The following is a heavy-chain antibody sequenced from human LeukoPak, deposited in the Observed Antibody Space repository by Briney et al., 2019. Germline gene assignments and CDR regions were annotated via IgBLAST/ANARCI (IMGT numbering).Heavy chain of an antibody. CDR2: IKSKTDGGTT. V-gene: IGHV3-15*01. D-gene: IGHD2-15*01. CDR1: GFSFSNAW. J-gene: IGHJ4*02. CDR3: TTDLLWAIYCSGGSRCMSPRLTNY. Sequence: KSGGSLRLSCAASGFSFSNAWMSWVRQAPGKGLEWVGRIKSKTDGGTTDYAAPVKGRFTISRDDSKNTLYLQMNSLKTEDTAVYYCTTDLLWAIYCSGGSRCMSPRLTNYWGQGTLVTVSS.